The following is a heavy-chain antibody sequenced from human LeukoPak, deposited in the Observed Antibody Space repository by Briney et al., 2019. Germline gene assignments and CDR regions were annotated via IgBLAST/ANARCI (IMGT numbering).Heavy chain of an antibody. J-gene: IGHJ4*02. D-gene: IGHD6-13*01. CDR1: GFTFSSYG. V-gene: IGHV3-30*18. CDR2: ISFDGSNK. CDR3: AKDWDSSSWRGYFDY. Sequence: GGSLRLSCAASGFTFSSYGMHWVRQAPGKGLERVAVISFDGSNKNYADSVKGRFTISRDNSKNTLFLQMNSLRAEDTAVYYCAKDWDSSSWRGYFDYWGQGTLVTVSS.